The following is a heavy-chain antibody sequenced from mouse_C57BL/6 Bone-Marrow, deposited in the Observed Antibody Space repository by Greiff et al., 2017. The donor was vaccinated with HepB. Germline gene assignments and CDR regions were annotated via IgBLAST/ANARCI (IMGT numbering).Heavy chain of an antibody. V-gene: IGHV1-81*01. CDR2: IYPRSGNT. CDR3: GRWRDYPFAY. J-gene: IGHJ2*01. D-gene: IGHD2-4*01. CDR1: GYTFTSYG. Sequence: QVQLKESGAELARPGASVKLSCKASGYTFTSYGISWVKQRTGQGLEWIGEIYPRSGNTYYNAKFKGKATMTADKSSSTAYLEHRSLTSEDSTVYFCGRWRDYPFAYWGQGTTLTVSS.